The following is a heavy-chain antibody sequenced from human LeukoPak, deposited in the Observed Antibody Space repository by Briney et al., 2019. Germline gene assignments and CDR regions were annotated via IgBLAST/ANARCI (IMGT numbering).Heavy chain of an antibody. CDR3: NFVVPAAIGGGVDY. D-gene: IGHD2-2*01. V-gene: IGHV1-69*13. J-gene: IGHJ4*02. CDR1: GYTLSSYA. CDR2: IIPIFGTA. Sequence: EASVKVSCKDSGYTLSSYAISWVRQAPGQGLEWMGGIIPIFGTANYAQKFQGRVTITAGESTSTAYMELSSLRSEDTAVYYCNFVVPAAIGGGVDYWGQGTLVTVSS.